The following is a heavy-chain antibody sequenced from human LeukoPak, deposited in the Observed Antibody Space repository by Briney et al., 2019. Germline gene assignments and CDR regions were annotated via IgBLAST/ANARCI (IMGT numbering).Heavy chain of an antibody. D-gene: IGHD3-22*01. Sequence: SETLSLTCTVSGGSISNSSYYWGWIRQPPGKGLEWIGSIYYSGSTYYNPSLKSRVTISVDTSKNQFSLKLSSVTAADTAVYFCARGSYYYDSSGYSGPHFDYWGQGTLVTVSS. CDR3: ARGSYYYDSSGYSGPHFDY. J-gene: IGHJ4*02. CDR1: GGSISNSSYY. V-gene: IGHV4-39*07. CDR2: IYYSGST.